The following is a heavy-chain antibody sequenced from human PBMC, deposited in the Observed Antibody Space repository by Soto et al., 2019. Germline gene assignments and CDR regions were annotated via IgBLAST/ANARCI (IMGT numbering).Heavy chain of an antibody. Sequence: SETLSLTCTVSGDSITRSNFYWGWIRQPPGKGLEWLGSIFYSGSTFYNPALKSRVTFSVDTSKNHFSLKLSSVTAADTAVYYCARHKTTMLTVVSAFDPWGQGTQVTVSS. CDR2: IFYSGST. CDR3: ARHKTTMLTVVSAFDP. CDR1: GDSITRSNFY. V-gene: IGHV4-39*02. D-gene: IGHD3-22*01. J-gene: IGHJ5*02.